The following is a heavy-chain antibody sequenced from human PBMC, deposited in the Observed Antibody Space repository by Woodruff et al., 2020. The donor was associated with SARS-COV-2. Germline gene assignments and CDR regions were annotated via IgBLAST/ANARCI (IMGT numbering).Heavy chain of an antibody. CDR3: GRRGCSGANCYVDN. J-gene: IGHJ4*02. CDR2: GGST. D-gene: IGHD2-15*01. V-gene: IGHV1-46*03. Sequence: GGSTSSAQNFQDRVALTRDTSTSTVYMELSSLRSEDTAVYYCGRRGCSGANCYVDNWGQGTLITVSS.